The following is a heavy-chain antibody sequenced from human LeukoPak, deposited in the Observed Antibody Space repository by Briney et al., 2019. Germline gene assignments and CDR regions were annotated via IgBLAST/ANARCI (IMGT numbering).Heavy chain of an antibody. V-gene: IGHV3-7*04. Sequence: GGSLRLSCAASGFTISSYYTSWVRQAPGKGLEWLANIKEDGSASNYVDSVKGRFTISRDNAKNLLYLQMNSLRPEDTAVYYCARDEVAVPGGDCWGQGTLVTVSS. CDR1: GFTISSYY. D-gene: IGHD5-12*01. J-gene: IGHJ4*02. CDR2: IKEDGSAS. CDR3: ARDEVAVPGGDC.